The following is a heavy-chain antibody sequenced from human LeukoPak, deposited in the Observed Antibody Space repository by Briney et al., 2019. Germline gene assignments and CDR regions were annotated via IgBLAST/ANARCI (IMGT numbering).Heavy chain of an antibody. J-gene: IGHJ6*02. V-gene: IGHV3-53*01. D-gene: IGHD5-18*01. Sequence: PGGSLRLSCAASGFTVSSNYMSWVRQAPGRGLEWVSVIYSGGSTYYADSVKGRFTISRDNSKNTLYLQMNSLRAEDTAVYYCVRGFVDTFFPYYYYGMDVWGQGTTVTVSS. CDR2: IYSGGST. CDR1: GFTVSSNY. CDR3: VRGFVDTFFPYYYYGMDV.